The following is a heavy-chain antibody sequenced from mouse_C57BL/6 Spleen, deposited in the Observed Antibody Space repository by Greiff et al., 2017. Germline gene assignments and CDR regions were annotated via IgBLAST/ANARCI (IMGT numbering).Heavy chain of an antibody. CDR2: IHPNSGST. V-gene: IGHV1-64*01. CDR1: GYTFTSYW. J-gene: IGHJ1*03. CDR3: ARSGSYGSSPWYYDV. D-gene: IGHD1-1*01. Sequence: QVQLKQPGAELVKPGASVKLSCKASGYTFTSYWMHWVKQRPGQGLEWIGMIHPNSGSTNYNEKFKSKATLTVDKSSSTAYMQLSSLTSEDSAVYYCARSGSYGSSPWYYDVWGTGTTVTVSS.